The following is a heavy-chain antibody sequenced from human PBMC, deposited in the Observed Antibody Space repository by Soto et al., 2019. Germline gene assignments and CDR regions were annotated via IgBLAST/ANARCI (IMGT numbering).Heavy chain of an antibody. V-gene: IGHV4-30-4*01. CDR3: ARAPVGMDSINFFDH. CDR2: IYNGGRT. D-gene: IGHD2-8*01. CDR1: GDSISSDGYH. Sequence: PSETLSLTCTVSGDSISSDGYHWSWIRQSPGKGLEWIGYIYNGGRTFYRPSLESRISMSLDATKNSYSLRLTSVTAADTAVYYCARAPVGMDSINFFDHWGQGILVTVSS. J-gene: IGHJ4*02.